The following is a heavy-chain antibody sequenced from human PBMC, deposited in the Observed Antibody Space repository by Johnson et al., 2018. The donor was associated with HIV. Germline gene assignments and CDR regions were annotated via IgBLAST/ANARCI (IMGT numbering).Heavy chain of an antibody. CDR2: IYSGGST. V-gene: IGHV3-66*02. J-gene: IGHJ3*02. CDR3: AKDLPITMIGVDAFDI. D-gene: IGHD3-22*01. Sequence: VQLVESGGGLVQPGGSLRLSCAASGFTVSSNYMSWVRQAPGKGLEWVSVIYSGGSTYYADSVKGRFTISRDNSKNTLYLQMNSLRAEDTAVYYCAKDLPITMIGVDAFDIWGQGTMVTVSS. CDR1: GFTVSSNY.